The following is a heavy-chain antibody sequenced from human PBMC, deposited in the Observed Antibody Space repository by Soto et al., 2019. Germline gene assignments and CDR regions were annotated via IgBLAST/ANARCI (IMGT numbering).Heavy chain of an antibody. Sequence: QVQLVQSGAEVKKPGSSVKVSCKASGGTFSSYAISWVRQAPGQGLEWMGWINPNSGGTKSAQQFQGRVTMTRDTSVSTAYMEVNRLTFDDTAVYYCARGKEIPDYWNFDLWGRGSLVTVSS. CDR1: GGTFSSYA. CDR3: ARGKEIPDYWNFDL. V-gene: IGHV1-2*02. J-gene: IGHJ2*01. D-gene: IGHD2-2*02. CDR2: INPNSGGT.